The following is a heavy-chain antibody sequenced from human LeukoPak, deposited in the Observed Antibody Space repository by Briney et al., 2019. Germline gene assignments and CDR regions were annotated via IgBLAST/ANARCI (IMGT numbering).Heavy chain of an antibody. J-gene: IGHJ3*01. CDR1: GFTFSNYA. D-gene: IGHD4-17*01. V-gene: IGHV3-23*01. Sequence: GGSLRLSCAGSGFTFSNYAMIWVRQAPGKGLEWVSAIKGSGSYTKYADSVTGRLTISRDNSKNMLYLQMNSLTADDTAIYYCAKDPNGDYIGAFDFGGQGTMVTVSS. CDR3: AKDPNGDYIGAFDF. CDR2: IKGSGSYT.